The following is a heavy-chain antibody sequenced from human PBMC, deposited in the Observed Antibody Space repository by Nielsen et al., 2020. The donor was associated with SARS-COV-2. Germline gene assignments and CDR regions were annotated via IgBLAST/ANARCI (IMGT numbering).Heavy chain of an antibody. J-gene: IGHJ6*02. Sequence: GESLKISCAASGFTFSSYGMHWVRQAPGKGLEWVAVIWYDGSNKYYADSVKGRFTIPRDNSKNTLYLQMNSLRAEDTAVYYCASELVPGYYGMDVWGQGTTVTVSS. CDR1: GFTFSSYG. D-gene: IGHD6-13*01. CDR3: ASELVPGYYGMDV. V-gene: IGHV3-33*01. CDR2: IWYDGSNK.